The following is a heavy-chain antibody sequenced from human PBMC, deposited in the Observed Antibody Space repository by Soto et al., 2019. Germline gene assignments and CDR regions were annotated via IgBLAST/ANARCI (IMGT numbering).Heavy chain of an antibody. CDR1: GGSISSGGYY. D-gene: IGHD5-18*01. V-gene: IGHV4-31*03. CDR3: ARGGLLGVDTAMD. CDR2: IYYSGST. J-gene: IGHJ4*02. Sequence: QVQLQESGPGLVKPSQTLSLTCTVSGGSISSGGYYWSWIRQHPGKGLEWIGYIYYSGSTYYNPSLRSRVTTAVDTSKNQFSLKMSSVTAADTAVYYCARGGLLGVDTAMDWGQGTLVSVSS.